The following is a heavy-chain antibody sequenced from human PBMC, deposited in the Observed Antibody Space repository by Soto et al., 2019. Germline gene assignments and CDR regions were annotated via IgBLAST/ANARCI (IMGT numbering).Heavy chain of an antibody. CDR1: GYTFTGYY. CDR3: EREDFSSSWYPSYGMDV. D-gene: IGHD6-13*01. V-gene: IGHV1-2*04. CDR2: INPNSGGT. Sequence: GASVKVSCKASGYTFTGYYMHWVRQAPGQGLEWMGWINPNSGGTNYAQKFQGWVTMTRDTSISTAYMELSRLRSDDTAVYDCEREDFSSSWYPSYGMDVWGQGTTVTVSS. J-gene: IGHJ6*02.